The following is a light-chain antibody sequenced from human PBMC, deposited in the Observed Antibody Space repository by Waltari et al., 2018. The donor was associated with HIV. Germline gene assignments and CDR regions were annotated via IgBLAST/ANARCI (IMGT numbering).Light chain of an antibody. CDR2: DVT. J-gene: IGLJ2*01. CDR3: CSYAGIYTFL. V-gene: IGLV2-11*01. Sequence: QSALTQPRSVSGSPGQSVTISCTGPSRDVGGYNYVSWYQQHPGKAPKLMIYDVTKRPSGVPDRFSGSKSGNTASLTISGLQAEDEADYYCCSYAGIYTFLFGGGTKLTVL. CDR1: SRDVGGYNY.